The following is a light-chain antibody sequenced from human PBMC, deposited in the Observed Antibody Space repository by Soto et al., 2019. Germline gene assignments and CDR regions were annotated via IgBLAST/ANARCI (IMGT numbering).Light chain of an antibody. CDR3: QHYKNWPPL. V-gene: IGKV1-17*01. Sequence: DIQMTQSPSSLSASVGDRVTITCRASQGIRHDLGWYQQKPGRAPKRLIYSASSLQSGVPSRFSGSGSGTEFTLTISSLQSEDFAIYYCQHYKNWPPLFGQGTKVDIK. CDR2: SAS. J-gene: IGKJ2*01. CDR1: QGIRHD.